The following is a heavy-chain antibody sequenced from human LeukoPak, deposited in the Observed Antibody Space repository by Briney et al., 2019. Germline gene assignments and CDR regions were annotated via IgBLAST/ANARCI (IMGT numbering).Heavy chain of an antibody. CDR1: GGTFSSYA. J-gene: IGHJ4*02. V-gene: IGHV1-69*05. CDR2: IIPIFDTT. Sequence: ASVKVSCKASGGTFSSYAISWVRQAPGQGLEWMGRIIPIFDTTNYAQKFQGRVTITTDESTSTAYMDLNSLKSEDTAVYYCARGGDCTSTYCQVDYWGQGTLVTVSS. D-gene: IGHD2-2*01. CDR3: ARGGDCTSTYCQVDY.